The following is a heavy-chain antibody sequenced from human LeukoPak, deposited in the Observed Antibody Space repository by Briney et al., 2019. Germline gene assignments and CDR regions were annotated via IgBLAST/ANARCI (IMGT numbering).Heavy chain of an antibody. J-gene: IGHJ5*02. CDR3: ARASDPWLQLT. CDR1: GFTFSNYW. CDR2: IKQDGSEK. V-gene: IGHV3-7*05. Sequence: GGSLRLSCAASGFTFSNYWMIWVRQAPGKGLEWVGNIKQDGSEKRYADSVRGRFSISRDNAQTSLYLQMNSLRAEDTAVYYCARASDPWLQLTWGQGTPVTVSS. D-gene: IGHD5-24*01.